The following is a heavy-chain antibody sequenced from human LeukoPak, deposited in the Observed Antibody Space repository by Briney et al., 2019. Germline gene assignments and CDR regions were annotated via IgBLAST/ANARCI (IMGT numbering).Heavy chain of an antibody. Sequence: ASVKVSCKASGGTFTNYTISWVRQAPGQGLEWMGWISAYNGNTNYAQKLQGRVTMTTNTSTSTAYMELRSLRSDDTAVYYCARGGFYQLLFDPWGQGTLVTVSS. J-gene: IGHJ5*02. D-gene: IGHD2-2*01. CDR3: ARGGFYQLLFDP. V-gene: IGHV1-18*01. CDR2: ISAYNGNT. CDR1: GGTFTNYT.